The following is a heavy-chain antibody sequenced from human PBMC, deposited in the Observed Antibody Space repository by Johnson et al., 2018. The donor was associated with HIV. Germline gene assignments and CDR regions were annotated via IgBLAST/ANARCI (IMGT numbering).Heavy chain of an antibody. J-gene: IGHJ3*02. Sequence: QVQLVESGGGVVQPGRSLRLSCAASGFTFSNYGMHWVRQAPGKGLEWVAVITFEGSDKYYADSVKGRVTISRDDSKNTLYLRLNSLRPEDSAVYYCARDWELGAFDIWGQGTMVTVSS. V-gene: IGHV3-30*03. CDR3: ARDWELGAFDI. D-gene: IGHD1-7*01. CDR2: ITFEGSDK. CDR1: GFTFSNYG.